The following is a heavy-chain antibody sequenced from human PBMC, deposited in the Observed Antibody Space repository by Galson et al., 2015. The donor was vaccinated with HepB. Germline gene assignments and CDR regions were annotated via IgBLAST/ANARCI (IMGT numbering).Heavy chain of an antibody. CDR1: GFTFSSYG. CDR2: ISYDGINK. V-gene: IGHV3-30*18. J-gene: IGHJ5*02. CDR3: AKDRRYCSGGSCRPYNWFDP. Sequence: SLRLSCAASGFTFSSYGMHWVRQAPGKGLEWVAVISYDGINKYYADSVKGRFTISRDNSKNTLYLQMNSLRAEDTAVYYCAKDRRYCSGGSCRPYNWFDPWGQGTLVTVSS. D-gene: IGHD2-15*01.